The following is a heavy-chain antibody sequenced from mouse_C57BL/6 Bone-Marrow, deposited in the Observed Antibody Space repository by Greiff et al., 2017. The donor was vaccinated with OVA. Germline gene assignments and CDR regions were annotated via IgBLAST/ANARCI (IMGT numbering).Heavy chain of an antibody. CDR2: INYDGSST. Sequence: EVHLVESEGGLVQPGSSMKLSCTASGFTFSDYYMAWVRQVPEKGLEWVANINYDGSSTYYLDSLKSRFIISRDNAKNILYLQMSSLKSEDTATYYCARDRDYYGSSYWYFDVWGTGTTVTVSS. J-gene: IGHJ1*03. CDR3: ARDRDYYGSSYWYFDV. D-gene: IGHD1-1*01. CDR1: GFTFSDYY. V-gene: IGHV5-16*01.